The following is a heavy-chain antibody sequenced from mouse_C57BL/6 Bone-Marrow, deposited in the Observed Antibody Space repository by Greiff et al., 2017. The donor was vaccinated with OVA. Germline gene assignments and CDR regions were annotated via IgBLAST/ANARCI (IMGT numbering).Heavy chain of an antibody. CDR3: ARGGAYYSNFYYYAMDY. J-gene: IGHJ4*01. V-gene: IGHV1-50*01. D-gene: IGHD2-5*01. CDR1: GYTFTSYW. Sequence: VQLQQPGAELVKPGASVKLSCKASGYTFTSYWMQWVKQRPGQGLEWIGEIDPSDSYTNYNQKFKGKATLTVDTSSSTAYMQLSSLPSEYSAVYYCARGGAYYSNFYYYAMDYWGQGTSVTVSS. CDR2: IDPSDSYT.